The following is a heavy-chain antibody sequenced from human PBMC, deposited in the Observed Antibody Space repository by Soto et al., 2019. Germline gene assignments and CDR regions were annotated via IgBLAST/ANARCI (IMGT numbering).Heavy chain of an antibody. D-gene: IGHD3-10*01. CDR3: AKGVRSDRYYYYGMDV. CDR2: ISYDGSNK. V-gene: IGHV3-30*18. J-gene: IGHJ6*02. CDR1: GFTFSSYG. Sequence: GGSLRLSCAASGFTFSSYGMHWVRQAPGKGLEWVAVISYDGSNKYYADSVKGRFTISRDNSKNTLYLQMNSLRAEDTAVYYCAKGVRSDRYYYYGMDVWGQGTTVTVSS.